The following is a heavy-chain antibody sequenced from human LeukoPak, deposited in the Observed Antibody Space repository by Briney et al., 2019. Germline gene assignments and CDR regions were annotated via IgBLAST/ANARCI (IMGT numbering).Heavy chain of an antibody. CDR3: ARDGLGYCSGGSCYSLGFDY. Sequence: PVGSLRLSCAASGFTFSDYYMSWIRQAPGKGLEWVSYISSSGSTIYYADSVKGRFTISRDNSKNTLYLQMNSLRAEDTAVYYCARDGLGYCSGGSCYSLGFDYWGQGTLVTVSS. J-gene: IGHJ4*02. D-gene: IGHD2-15*01. V-gene: IGHV3-11*04. CDR2: ISSSGSTI. CDR1: GFTFSDYY.